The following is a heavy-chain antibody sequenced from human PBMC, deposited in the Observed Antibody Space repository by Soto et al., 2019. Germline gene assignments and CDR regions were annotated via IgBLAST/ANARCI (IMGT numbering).Heavy chain of an antibody. D-gene: IGHD6-19*01. Sequence: QVQLEESGGGVVQPGRSLRLSCAASGFTFSSYGMHWVRQAPGKGLEWVAVIWYDGSNKYYADSVQGRFTISRDNSKSALYLQMNSLGAEDTAVYYCARIPQIAVAGTRFGYFDLWGRGTLVTVSS. J-gene: IGHJ2*01. CDR1: GFTFSSYG. CDR3: ARIPQIAVAGTRFGYFDL. V-gene: IGHV3-33*01. CDR2: IWYDGSNK.